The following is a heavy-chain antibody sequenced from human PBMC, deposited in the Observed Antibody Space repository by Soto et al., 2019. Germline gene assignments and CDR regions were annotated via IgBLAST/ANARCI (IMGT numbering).Heavy chain of an antibody. J-gene: IGHJ5*02. CDR3: AAERGYSSGWYSGGFDP. V-gene: IGHV1-58*01. CDR1: GLTFTSSA. D-gene: IGHD6-19*01. CDR2: IVVGSGNT. Sequence: SVKVSCKASGLTFTSSAVQWVRQARGQRLEWIGWIVVGSGNTNYAQKFQERVTITRDMSTSTAYMELSSLRSEDTAVYYCAAERGYSSGWYSGGFDPWGQGTLVTVS.